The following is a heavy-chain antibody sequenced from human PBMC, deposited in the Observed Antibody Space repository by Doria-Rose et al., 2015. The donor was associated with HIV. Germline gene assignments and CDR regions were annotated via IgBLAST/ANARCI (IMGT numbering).Heavy chain of an antibody. CDR1: GVSLSSPGMG. CDR2: IFSDDER. J-gene: IGHJ4*02. D-gene: IGHD6-13*01. Sequence: SGPVLVKPTETLTLTCTVSGVSLSSPGMGVSWIRQPPGKALEWLAHIFSDDERSYKTSLKSRLTISRGTSKSQVGLTMTDMDPVDTATYYCARIKSSRWYHKYYFDFWGQGTLVIVSA. CDR3: ARIKSSRWYHKYYFDF. V-gene: IGHV2-26*01.